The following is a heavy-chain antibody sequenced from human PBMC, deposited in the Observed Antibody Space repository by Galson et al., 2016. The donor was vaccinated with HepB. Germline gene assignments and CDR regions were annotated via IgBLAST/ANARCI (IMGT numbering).Heavy chain of an antibody. D-gene: IGHD7-27*01. J-gene: IGHJ4*02. CDR3: ARAPYLGISPSFDY. Sequence: SLRLSCAASGFTFSSYSMNWVRQAPGKGLEWVSSISSSGSYIDYADSVKGRFTISRDNAKNSLYLQMNSLRAEDTAVYYCARAPYLGISPSFDYWGQGTLVTVSS. CDR1: GFTFSSYS. CDR2: ISSSGSYI. V-gene: IGHV3-21*01.